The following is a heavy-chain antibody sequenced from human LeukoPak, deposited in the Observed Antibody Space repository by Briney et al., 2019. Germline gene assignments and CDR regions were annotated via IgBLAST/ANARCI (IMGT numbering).Heavy chain of an antibody. J-gene: IGHJ3*02. D-gene: IGHD3-22*01. CDR3: AKDPRRPYYYDSSGYAFDI. V-gene: IGHV3-30*02. CDR1: GFTFSSYG. Sequence: PGGSLRLSCAASGFTFSSYGMHWVRQAPGKGLEWVAFIRYDGSNKYYADSVKGRFTISRDNSKNTLYLQMNSLRAEDTAVYYCAKDPRRPYYYDSSGYAFDIWGQGTMVTVSS. CDR2: IRYDGSNK.